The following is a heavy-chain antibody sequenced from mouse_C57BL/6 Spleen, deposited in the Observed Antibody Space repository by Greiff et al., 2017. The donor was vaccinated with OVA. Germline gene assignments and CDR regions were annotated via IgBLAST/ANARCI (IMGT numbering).Heavy chain of an antibody. V-gene: IGHV1-81*01. J-gene: IGHJ2*01. CDR1: GYTFTSYG. CDR3: ARIYGYYFDY. Sequence: QVQLKESGAELARPGASVKLSCKASGYTFTSYGISWVKQRTGQGLEWIGEIYPRSGNTYYNEKFKGKATLTADKSSSTAYMELRSLTSEDSAVYFCARIYGYYFDYWGQGTTLTVSS. D-gene: IGHD1-2*01. CDR2: IYPRSGNT.